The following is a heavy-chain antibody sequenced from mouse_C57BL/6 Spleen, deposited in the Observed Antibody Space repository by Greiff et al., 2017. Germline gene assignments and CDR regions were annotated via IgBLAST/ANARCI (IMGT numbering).Heavy chain of an antibody. J-gene: IGHJ4*01. V-gene: IGHV2-5*01. CDR2: IWRGGST. Sequence: QVQLQQSGPGLVQPSQSLSITCTVSGFSLTSYGVHWVRQSPGKGLEWLGVIWRGGSTDYNAAFMSRLSITKDNSKSQVFCKMDSLQADDTAIYYCAKKWPTGYAMDYWGQGTSVTVSS. CDR1: GFSLTSYG. D-gene: IGHD4-1*02. CDR3: AKKWPTGYAMDY.